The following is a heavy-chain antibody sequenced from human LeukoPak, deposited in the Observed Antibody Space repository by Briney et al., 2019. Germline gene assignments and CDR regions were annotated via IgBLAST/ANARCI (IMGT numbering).Heavy chain of an antibody. Sequence: SETLSLTCTVSGGSISSYYWSWIRQPAGKGLEWIGRIYTSGSTNYNPSLKSRVTMSVDTSKNQFSLKLSSVTAADTAVYCCARLLVVRGVSRVGWFDPWGQGTLVTVSS. CDR1: GGSISSYY. J-gene: IGHJ5*02. D-gene: IGHD3-10*01. V-gene: IGHV4-4*07. CDR3: ARLLVVRGVSRVGWFDP. CDR2: IYTSGST.